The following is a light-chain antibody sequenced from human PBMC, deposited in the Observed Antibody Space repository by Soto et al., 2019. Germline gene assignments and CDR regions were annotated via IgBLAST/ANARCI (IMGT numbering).Light chain of an antibody. J-gene: IGKJ2*01. CDR3: QQYNSYSYT. CDR1: QSISSW. Sequence: DIQMTQSPSTLSASVGDRVTITCRASQSISSWWAWYQQKPGKAPKLLSYDASSLESGVPSRFSGSGSGTEFTLTISSLQPDDFATYYCQQYNSYSYTFGQGTKLEIK. V-gene: IGKV1-5*01. CDR2: DAS.